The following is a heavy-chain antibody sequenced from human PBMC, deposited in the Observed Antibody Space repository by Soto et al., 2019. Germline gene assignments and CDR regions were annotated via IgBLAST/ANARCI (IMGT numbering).Heavy chain of an antibody. D-gene: IGHD3-10*01. Sequence: EVQLLESGGSLVQPGGSLRLSCAASRFTFSSYAMGWVRQAPGKGLEWVSAISGSGGSTYYADSVKGRFTISRDNSKNTLYLQMNSLRAEDTAVYYCAKVEYGSGKDYWGQGTLVTVSS. CDR3: AKVEYGSGKDY. J-gene: IGHJ4*02. CDR2: ISGSGGST. V-gene: IGHV3-23*01. CDR1: RFTFSSYA.